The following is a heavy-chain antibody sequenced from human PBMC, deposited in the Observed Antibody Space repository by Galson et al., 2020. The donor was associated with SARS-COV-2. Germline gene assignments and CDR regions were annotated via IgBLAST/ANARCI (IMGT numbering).Heavy chain of an antibody. V-gene: IGHV3-13*01. CDR3: ARGSMVRGVLGYYYYYGMDV. D-gene: IGHD3-10*01. J-gene: IGHJ6*02. CDR1: GFTFSSYD. Sequence: GESLKISFAASGFTFSSYDMHWVRQATGKGLEWVSAIGTAGDTYYPGSVKGRFTISRENAKNSLYLQMNSLRAGDTAVYYCARGSMVRGVLGYYYYYGMDVWGQGTTVTVSS. CDR2: IGTAGDT.